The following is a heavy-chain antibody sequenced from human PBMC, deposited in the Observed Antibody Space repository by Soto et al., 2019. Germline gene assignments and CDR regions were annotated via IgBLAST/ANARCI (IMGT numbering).Heavy chain of an antibody. Sequence: QVQLQQWGAGLLKPSETLSLTCAVYGGSFSGYYWSWIRQPPGKGLEWIGEINHSGSTNYNPSLKSRVTISVDTSKNQFSLKLSSVTAADTAVYYCAKKRRGYCSGGGCSAPFDYWGQGTLVTVSS. CDR1: GGSFSGYY. V-gene: IGHV4-34*01. CDR3: AKKRRGYCSGGGCSAPFDY. CDR2: INHSGST. D-gene: IGHD2-15*01. J-gene: IGHJ4*02.